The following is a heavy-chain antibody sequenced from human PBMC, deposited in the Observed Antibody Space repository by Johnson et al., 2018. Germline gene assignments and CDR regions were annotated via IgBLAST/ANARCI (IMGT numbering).Heavy chain of an antibody. CDR2: IHHSGST. CDR3: AKEQIDWNDVDYYGMDG. CDR1: GGSFSGYY. D-gene: IGHD1-1*01. V-gene: IGHV4-34*01. Sequence: QVQLQQWGAGLLKPSETLSLTCAVYGGSFSGYYWSWIRQPPGKGLEWLWEIHHSGSTNYNQALKSRRTLTVDTSKNQYSLKMSSVPAADTAVYYCAKEQIDWNDVDYYGMDGWGQGTTFTVSS. J-gene: IGHJ6*02.